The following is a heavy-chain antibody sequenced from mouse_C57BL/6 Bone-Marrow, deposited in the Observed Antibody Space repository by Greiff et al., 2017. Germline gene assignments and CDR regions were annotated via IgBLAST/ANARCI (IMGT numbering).Heavy chain of an antibody. D-gene: IGHD3-3*01. Sequence: EVQLVESGGGLVQPGGSLKLSCAASGFTFSDYYMYWVRQTPEKRLEWVAYISNGGGSTYYPDTVKGRFTISRDNAKNTLYLQMSRLKSEDTAMYYCARHRVMDYWGQGTSVTVSS. V-gene: IGHV5-12*01. J-gene: IGHJ4*01. CDR3: ARHRVMDY. CDR2: ISNGGGST. CDR1: GFTFSDYY.